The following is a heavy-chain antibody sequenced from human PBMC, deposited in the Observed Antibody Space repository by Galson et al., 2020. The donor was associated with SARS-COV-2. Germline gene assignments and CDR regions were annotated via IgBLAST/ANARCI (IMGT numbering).Heavy chain of an antibody. D-gene: IGHD3-22*01. J-gene: IGHJ4*02. CDR2: IYWNDNK. CDR3: VRLTYYYDSSGYFGGYYFDS. V-gene: IGHV2-5*01. CDR1: GFSLSTSGVG. Sequence: ESGPTLVKPTQTLTLNCTFSGFSLSTSGVGVGWIRQPPGKALEWLTLIYWNDNKRYSPSLKSRPTITKDTSKNQVVLTMTNVDPVDTATYYCVRLTYYYDSSGYFGGYYFDSWGQGTLVTVSS.